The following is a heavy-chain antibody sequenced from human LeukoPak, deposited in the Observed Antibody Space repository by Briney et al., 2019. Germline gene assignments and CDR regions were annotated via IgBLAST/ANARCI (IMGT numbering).Heavy chain of an antibody. D-gene: IGHD3-22*01. J-gene: IGHJ3*02. V-gene: IGHV3-30*18. CDR1: GFIFSSFG. Sequence: TGGSLRLSCAASGFIFSSFGMHWVRQAPGKGLEWVAVISYDGSNKYYADSVKGRFTISRDNSKNTLYLQMNSLRVEDTAVYYCAKGFYDNSASGVFDIWGQGTMVTVSS. CDR2: ISYDGSNK. CDR3: AKGFYDNSASGVFDI.